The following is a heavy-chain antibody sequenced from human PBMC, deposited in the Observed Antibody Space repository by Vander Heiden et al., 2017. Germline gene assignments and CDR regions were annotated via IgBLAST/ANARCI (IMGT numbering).Heavy chain of an antibody. D-gene: IGHD3-16*01. J-gene: IGHJ4*02. V-gene: IGHV3-7*01. CDR3: ALLRGAMAG. Sequence: EVQLVESGGGLVQPGGSLRLSCAAPGFTFSSYWMSWVRQAPGKGLEWVANIKQDGSEKYYVDSVKGRFTISRDNAKNSLYLQMNSLRAEDTAVYYCALLRGAMAGWGQGTLVTVSS. CDR1: GFTFSSYW. CDR2: IKQDGSEK.